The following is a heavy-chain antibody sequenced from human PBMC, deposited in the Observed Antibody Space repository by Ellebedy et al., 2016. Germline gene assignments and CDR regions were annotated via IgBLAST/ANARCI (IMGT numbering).Heavy chain of an antibody. Sequence: ASVKASCXASGYTFTGYYMHWVRQAPGQGLEWMGWINPNSGGTNYAQKFQGRVTMTRDTSISTAYMELSRLRSDDTAVYYCARASATGGGAFDIWGQGTMVTVSS. J-gene: IGHJ3*02. CDR3: ARASATGGGAFDI. D-gene: IGHD1-26*01. CDR1: GYTFTGYY. V-gene: IGHV1-2*02. CDR2: INPNSGGT.